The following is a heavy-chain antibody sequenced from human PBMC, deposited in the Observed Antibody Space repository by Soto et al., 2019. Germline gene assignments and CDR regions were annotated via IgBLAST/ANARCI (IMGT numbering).Heavy chain of an antibody. Sequence: AGSLRLSCAASGFTFSSYAMSWVRQAPGKGLEWVSAISGSGGSTYYADSVKGRFTISRDNSKNTLYLQMNSLRAEDTAVYYCAKHVGVTNVFDIWGQGTMVTVSS. V-gene: IGHV3-23*01. CDR2: ISGSGGST. CDR1: GFTFSSYA. CDR3: AKHVGVTNVFDI. J-gene: IGHJ3*02. D-gene: IGHD3-22*01.